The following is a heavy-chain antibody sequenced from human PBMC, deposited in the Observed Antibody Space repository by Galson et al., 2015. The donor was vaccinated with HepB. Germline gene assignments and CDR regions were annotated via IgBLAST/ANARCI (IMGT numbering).Heavy chain of an antibody. J-gene: IGHJ4*02. CDR3: ARMSGAAAGTRIGSGFDY. CDR2: TYYRSKWYN. Sequence: CAISWDSVSSYTVTWNWIRHSPSRGLEWLERTYYRSKWYNDYAVSVKRRITINPDKPKNQFSLQLNSVTHQDTAVYYCARMSGAAAGTRIGSGFDYWGERSLVTVSS. D-gene: IGHD6-13*01. CDR1: WDSVSSYTVT. V-gene: IGHV6-1*01.